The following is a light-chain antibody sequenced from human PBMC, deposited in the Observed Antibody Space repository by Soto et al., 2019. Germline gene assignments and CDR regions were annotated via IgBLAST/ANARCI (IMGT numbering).Light chain of an antibody. CDR1: QSVSSSY. CDR3: XXYGSSPMYT. V-gene: IGKV3-20*01. J-gene: IGKJ2*01. CDR2: GAS. Sequence: EIVLTQSPGTLSLSPGERATLSCRASQSVSSSYLAWYQQKPGQAPRLLIYGASSRATGIPDRFSGSGSGTDFXXTXXRXEPEXFAVXXXXXYGSSPMYTFGQGTKLEIK.